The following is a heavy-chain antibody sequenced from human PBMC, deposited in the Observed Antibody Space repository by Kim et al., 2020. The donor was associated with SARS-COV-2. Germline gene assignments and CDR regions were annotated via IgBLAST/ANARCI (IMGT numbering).Heavy chain of an antibody. Sequence: ASVKVSCKASGYTFTGYYMHWVRQAPGQGLEWMGWINPKSGGTNFAQKFQGRVTMTRDTSISTAYMELSSLRSDDTAIYYCACQEGIPPAASPVDYWGQGTLVTVSS. J-gene: IGHJ4*02. CDR3: ACQEGIPPAASPVDY. V-gene: IGHV1-2*02. D-gene: IGHD6-13*01. CDR2: INPKSGGT. CDR1: GYTFTGYY.